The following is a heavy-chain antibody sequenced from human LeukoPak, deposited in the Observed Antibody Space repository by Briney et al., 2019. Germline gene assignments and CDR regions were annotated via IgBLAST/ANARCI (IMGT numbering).Heavy chain of an antibody. D-gene: IGHD2-2*01. Sequence: ASVKVSCKASGYTFTSYDMHWVRQATGQGLEWMGWMNPANGNTVYARKFQGRVTITRDISISTAYMELSSLRSEDTAVYYWARVGCSPISCHTWFDPWGQGTLVTVSS. J-gene: IGHJ5*02. CDR3: ARVGCSPISCHTWFDP. CDR1: GYTFTSYD. CDR2: MNPANGNT. V-gene: IGHV1-8*03.